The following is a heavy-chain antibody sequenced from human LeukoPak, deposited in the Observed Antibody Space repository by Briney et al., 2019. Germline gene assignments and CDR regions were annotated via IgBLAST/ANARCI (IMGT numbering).Heavy chain of an antibody. J-gene: IGHJ4*02. D-gene: IGHD1-26*01. CDR3: AREVGPTKFDY. CDR1: GFTLSSYS. V-gene: IGHV3-7*04. Sequence: PGGSLRLSCAASGFTLSSYSMNWVRQAPGKGLEWVASLKQDGSEKYYVDSVKGRFTISRDNAKNSLYLQINRLRAEDTAVYYCAREVGPTKFDYWGQGTLVTVSS. CDR2: LKQDGSEK.